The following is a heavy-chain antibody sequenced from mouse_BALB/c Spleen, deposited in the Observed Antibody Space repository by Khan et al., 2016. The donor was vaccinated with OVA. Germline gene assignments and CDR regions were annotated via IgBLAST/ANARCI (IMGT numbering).Heavy chain of an antibody. CDR2: INPRSG. Sequence: QVQLQQSGAELARPGASVKMSCKASGYTFTSHTMHWIKKRPGQGLEWIGYINPRSGYNQKLNDKATLTADISSSTAYMQLSSLTSEDSVVYYCARRTTEYALDYWGQGTSVTVSS. J-gene: IGHJ4*01. D-gene: IGHD2-14*01. CDR3: ARRTTEYALDY. V-gene: IGHV1-4*01. CDR1: GYTFTSHT.